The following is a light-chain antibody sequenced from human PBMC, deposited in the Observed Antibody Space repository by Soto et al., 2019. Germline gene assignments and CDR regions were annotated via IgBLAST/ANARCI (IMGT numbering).Light chain of an antibody. CDR3: QQYNNWWT. CDR2: GAS. J-gene: IGKJ1*01. Sequence: EILMTQSPATLSVSPWEIATLSCRASQSVDSNLAWYQQKPGQAPRLLIYGASTRATGISARFSGSGSGTEFTLTISSLQSEDFGVYYCQQYNNWWTFGQGTKVDIK. V-gene: IGKV3-15*01. CDR1: QSVDSN.